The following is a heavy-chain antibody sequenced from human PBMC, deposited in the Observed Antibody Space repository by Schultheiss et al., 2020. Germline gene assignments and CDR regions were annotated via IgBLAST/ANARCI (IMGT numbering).Heavy chain of an antibody. D-gene: IGHD6-19*01. CDR3: VGGNTSGWGPFDN. V-gene: IGHV1-69*13. J-gene: IGHJ4*02. CDR1: GGIFNNYA. Sequence: SVKVSCKTSGGIFNNYAINWVRQAPGQGLEWLGGIVPIFGLANYGQSFHDRVTLTADESTTTAYMELSSLRSDDTAVYYCVGGNTSGWGPFDNWAQGTLVTVSS. CDR2: IVPIFGLA.